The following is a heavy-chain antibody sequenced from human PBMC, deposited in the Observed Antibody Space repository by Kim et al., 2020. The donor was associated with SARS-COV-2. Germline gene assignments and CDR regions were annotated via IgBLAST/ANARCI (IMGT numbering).Heavy chain of an antibody. CDR3: ARDPPYYDILTGYYLRAHWFDP. V-gene: IGHV1-46*01. CDR2: INPSGGST. Sequence: ASVKVSCKASGYTFTSYYMHWVRQAPGQGLEWMGIINPSGGSTSYAQKFQGRVTMTRDTSTSTVYMELSSLRSEDTAVYYCARDPPYYDILTGYYLRAHWFDPWGQGTLVTVSS. CDR1: GYTFTSYY. J-gene: IGHJ5*02. D-gene: IGHD3-9*01.